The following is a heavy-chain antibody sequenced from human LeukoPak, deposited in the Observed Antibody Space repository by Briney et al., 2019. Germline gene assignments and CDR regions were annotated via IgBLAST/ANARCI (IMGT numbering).Heavy chain of an antibody. V-gene: IGHV3-21*01. Sequence: GGSLRLSCAASGFTFSSYSMNWVRQAPGKGLEWVSSISSSSSYIYYADSVKGRFTISRDNAKNSLYLQMNSLRAEDTAVYYCARRYSNGSNWFDPWGQGTLVTVSS. CDR3: ARRYSNGSNWFDP. CDR1: GFTFSSYS. CDR2: ISSSSSYI. J-gene: IGHJ5*02. D-gene: IGHD6-19*01.